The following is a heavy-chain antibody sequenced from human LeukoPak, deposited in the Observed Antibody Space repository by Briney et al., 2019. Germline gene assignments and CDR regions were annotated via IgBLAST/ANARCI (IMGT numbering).Heavy chain of an antibody. CDR2: IYYSGST. V-gene: IGHV4-39*01. CDR1: GGSISSSSYY. CDR3: AGRPPSQH. J-gene: IGHJ1*01. Sequence: SETLSLTCTVSGGSISSSSYYWGWIRQPPGKGLEWIGSIYYSGSTYYNPSLKSRVTISVDTSKNQFSLKLSSVTAADTAVYYCAGRPPSQHWGQGTLVTVSS.